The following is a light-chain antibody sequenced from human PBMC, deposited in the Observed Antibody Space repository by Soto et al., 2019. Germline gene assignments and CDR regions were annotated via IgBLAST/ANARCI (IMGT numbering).Light chain of an antibody. Sequence: QSALTQPASVSGSPGQSITISCTGTSSDVGGYNHVSWYQQHPGKAPKLLIYDVSNRPSGVSNRYSGSKSGNTASLTISGLQAEDEADYYCKSFATTFYVFGTGTQLTVL. V-gene: IGLV2-14*01. CDR2: DVS. CDR3: KSFATTFYV. J-gene: IGLJ1*01. CDR1: SSDVGGYNH.